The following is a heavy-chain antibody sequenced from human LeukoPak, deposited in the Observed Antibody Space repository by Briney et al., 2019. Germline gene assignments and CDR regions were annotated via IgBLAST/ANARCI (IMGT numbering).Heavy chain of an antibody. CDR1: GFTFSSCG. CDR3: AKDGSWYFDY. CDR2: ISYDGSNK. V-gene: IGHV3-30*18. J-gene: IGHJ4*02. Sequence: GGSLRLSCAASGFTFSSCGMHWVRQAPGKGLEWVAVISYDGSNKYYADSVKGRFTISRDNSKNTLYLQMNSLRAEDTAVYYCAKDGSWYFDYWGQGTLVTVSS. D-gene: IGHD6-13*01.